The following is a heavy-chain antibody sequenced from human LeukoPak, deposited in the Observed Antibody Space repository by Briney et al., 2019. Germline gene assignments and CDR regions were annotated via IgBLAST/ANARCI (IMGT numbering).Heavy chain of an antibody. V-gene: IGHV4-59*08. Sequence: PSETLSLTCTVSGGSISSYYWSWIRQPPGKGLEWIGYIYYSGSTNYNPSLKSRVTISVDTSKNQFSLKLSSVTAADTAVYYCARWDERSNYYGSGSSNFDYWGQGTLVTVSS. CDR2: IYYSGST. CDR3: ARWDERSNYYGSGSSNFDY. J-gene: IGHJ4*02. CDR1: GGSISSYY. D-gene: IGHD3-10*01.